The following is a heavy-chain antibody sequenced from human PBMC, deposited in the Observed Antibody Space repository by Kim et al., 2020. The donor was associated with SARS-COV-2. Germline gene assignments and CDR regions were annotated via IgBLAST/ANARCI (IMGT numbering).Heavy chain of an antibody. D-gene: IGHD6-19*01. CDR3: ATQSSGWLASIDY. J-gene: IGHJ4*02. Sequence: SVKVSCKASGGTFSSYAISWVRQAPGQGLEWMGGIIPIFGTANYAQKFQGRVTITADESTSTAYMELSSLRSEDTAVYYCATQSSGWLASIDYWGQGTLVTVSS. V-gene: IGHV1-69*13. CDR1: GGTFSSYA. CDR2: IIPIFGTA.